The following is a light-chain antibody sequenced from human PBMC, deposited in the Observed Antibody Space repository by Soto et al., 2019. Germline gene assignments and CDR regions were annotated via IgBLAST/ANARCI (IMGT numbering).Light chain of an antibody. CDR2: GAS. V-gene: IGKV3-20*01. CDR3: QQYGSSPAT. Sequence: EIVLAQSPGTLSLSPGERAALSCRGSQSVSSSYLAWYQQKPGQAPRLLIYGASSRAIGIPDRFSGSGSGTDFTLTISRLEPEDFAVYYCQQYGSSPATFGQGTKVDI. J-gene: IGKJ1*01. CDR1: QSVSSSY.